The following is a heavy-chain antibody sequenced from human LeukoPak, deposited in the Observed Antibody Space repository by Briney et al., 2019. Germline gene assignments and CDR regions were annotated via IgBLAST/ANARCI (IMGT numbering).Heavy chain of an antibody. CDR1: GGSVSSGSYY. Sequence: SETLSLTCTVSGGSVSSGSYYWSWIRQPPGKGLEWIGYIYYSENTNYNPSLKSRVTISEDTSKNQFSLKLSSVTAADTAVYYCARERGAVPRGAFDYWGQGILVTVSS. V-gene: IGHV4-61*01. D-gene: IGHD1-26*01. CDR3: ARERGAVPRGAFDY. J-gene: IGHJ4*02. CDR2: IYYSENT.